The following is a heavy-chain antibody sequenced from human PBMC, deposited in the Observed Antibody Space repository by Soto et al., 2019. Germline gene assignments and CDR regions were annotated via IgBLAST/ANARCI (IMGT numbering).Heavy chain of an antibody. D-gene: IGHD6-13*01. Sequence: GASVKVSCKASGGTFSGYGISWVRQAPGQGLEWMGGIIPILGTVNYAQNFQGRVTITADESTSTAYMELSSLRSEDTAVYYCTRPGISAPGPLWFDPWGRGTLVTVSS. CDR2: IIPILGTV. CDR1: GGTFSGYG. V-gene: IGHV1-69*13. CDR3: TRPGISAPGPLWFDP. J-gene: IGHJ5*02.